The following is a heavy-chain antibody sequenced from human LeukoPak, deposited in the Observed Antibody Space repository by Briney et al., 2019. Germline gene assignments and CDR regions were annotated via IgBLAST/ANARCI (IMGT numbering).Heavy chain of an antibody. CDR3: ATEGFKQQLVRIYPFDY. V-gene: IGHV1-8*01. CDR2: MNPNSGNT. J-gene: IGHJ4*02. D-gene: IGHD6-13*01. CDR1: GYTFTSYD. Sequence: GASVKVSCKASGYTFTSYDINWVRQATGQGLEWMGWMNPNSGNTGYAQKFQGRVTMTRNTSISTAYMELSSLRSEDTAVYYCATEGFKQQLVRIYPFDYWGQGTLVTVSS.